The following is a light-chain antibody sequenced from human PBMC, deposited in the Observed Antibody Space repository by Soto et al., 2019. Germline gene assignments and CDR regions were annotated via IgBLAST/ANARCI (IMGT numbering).Light chain of an antibody. CDR3: CSYEGSRTVYV. CDR2: EGS. J-gene: IGLJ1*01. V-gene: IGLV2-23*01. Sequence: QSALTQPASVSGSPGQSITISCTGTSSGVGSYNLVSWYQHHPGKAPKLMIYEGSKRPSGVSNRFSGSKSGNTASLTVSGLQAEDEADYYCCSYEGSRTVYVLGTGTKV. CDR1: SSGVGSYNL.